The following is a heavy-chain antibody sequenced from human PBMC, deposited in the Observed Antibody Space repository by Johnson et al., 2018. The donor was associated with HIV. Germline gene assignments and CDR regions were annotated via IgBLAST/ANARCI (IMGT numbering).Heavy chain of an antibody. CDR2: INWNGGST. D-gene: IGHD4-17*01. CDR3: ARDGTTGPSGDAYDI. CDR1: GFTFDDYG. J-gene: IGHJ3*02. Sequence: VQLVESGGGLVHPGGSLRLSCAASGFTFDDYGMNWIRQAPGKGLEWVSGINWNGGSTGYADSVKGRFTISRDNSKNTRYLQTNSLGDEDTAVYYCARDGTTGPSGDAYDIWGQGTKVTVSS. V-gene: IGHV3-20*04.